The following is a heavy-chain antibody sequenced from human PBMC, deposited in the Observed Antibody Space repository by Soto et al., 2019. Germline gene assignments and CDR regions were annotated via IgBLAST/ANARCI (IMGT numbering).Heavy chain of an antibody. CDR1: GFTFSSYS. CDR3: ARTNGAYSNYFDY. D-gene: IGHD2-8*01. Sequence: GGSLRLSCAASGFTFSSYSMVWVRQAPEKGLEWVSSIGGSSGHIYYADSLKGRFTIPRDNAKNSLYLQMNSLRVDDTAVYYCARTNGAYSNYFDYWGQGTPVTVSS. V-gene: IGHV3-21*01. CDR2: IGGSSGHI. J-gene: IGHJ4*02.